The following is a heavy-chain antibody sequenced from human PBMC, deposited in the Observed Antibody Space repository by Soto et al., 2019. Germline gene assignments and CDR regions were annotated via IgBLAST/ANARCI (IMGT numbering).Heavy chain of an antibody. J-gene: IGHJ4*02. V-gene: IGHV3-15*01. CDR3: KRDGSGSYD. D-gene: IGHD3-10*01. CDR2: IKGKTDGGTT. Sequence: EVQLVESGGGLVKPGGSLRLSCAASGFTFSNAWMSWVRQAPGKVLEWVGRIKGKTDGGTTDYAAPVKGRFTISRDDSKNTLYLQMNSLKTEDTAVYYCKRDGSGSYDWCQGTLVTVSS. CDR1: GFTFSNAW.